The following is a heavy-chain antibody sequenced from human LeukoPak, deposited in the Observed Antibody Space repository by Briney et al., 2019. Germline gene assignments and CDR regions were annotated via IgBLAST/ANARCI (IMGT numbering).Heavy chain of an antibody. Sequence: SETLSLTCSVSGDSVSRSDSYWDWIRQPPGKGLEWIGTIYYSGRTYYSPSLKRRVTMSVDPSNNQFSLNLRAVTAADTAVYYCARRRYYDGSGYLEWGQGTLLSVSS. CDR2: IYYSGRT. CDR1: GDSVSRSDSY. V-gene: IGHV4-39*01. J-gene: IGHJ1*01. CDR3: ARRRYYDGSGYLE. D-gene: IGHD3-22*01.